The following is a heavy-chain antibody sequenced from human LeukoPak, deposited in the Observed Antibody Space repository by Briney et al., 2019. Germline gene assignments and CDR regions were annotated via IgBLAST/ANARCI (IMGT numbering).Heavy chain of an antibody. CDR3: ARDIGGYGSGSYYNAGRWFDP. D-gene: IGHD3-10*01. V-gene: IGHV4-4*07. Sequence: SETLSLTCTVSGGSISSYYWSWIRQPAGKGLEWIGRIYTSGSTNYNPSLKSRVTMSVDTSKNQFSLKLSSVTAADTAVYYCARDIGGYGSGSYYNAGRWFDPWGQGTLVTVSS. J-gene: IGHJ5*02. CDR2: IYTSGST. CDR1: GGSISSYY.